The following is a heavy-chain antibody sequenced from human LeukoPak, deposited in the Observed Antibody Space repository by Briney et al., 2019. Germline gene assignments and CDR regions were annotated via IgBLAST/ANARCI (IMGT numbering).Heavy chain of an antibody. D-gene: IGHD1-14*01. CDR1: GYTFTSYG. Sequence: ASVKVSCKASGYTFTSYGISWVRQAPGQGLEWMGGIIPIFGTANYAQKFQGRVTITADESTSTAYMELSSLRSEDTAVYYCARGYGPLGPFDYWGQGTLVTVSS. V-gene: IGHV1-69*13. CDR2: IIPIFGTA. CDR3: ARGYGPLGPFDY. J-gene: IGHJ4*02.